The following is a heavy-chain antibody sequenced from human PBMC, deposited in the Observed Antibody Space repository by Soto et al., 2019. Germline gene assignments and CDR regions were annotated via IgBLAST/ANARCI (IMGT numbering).Heavy chain of an antibody. CDR3: ARDDSGPPVCDI. CDR2: ISGSGGST. Sequence: PGGSLRLSCAASGFTFSSYAMSWVRQAPGKGLEWVSAISGSGGSTYYADSVKGRFTISRDNAKDTVYLQMNSLTAADTAVYYCARDDSGPPVCDIWGQGIMV. CDR1: GFTFSSYA. J-gene: IGHJ3*02. D-gene: IGHD2-15*01. V-gene: IGHV3-23*01.